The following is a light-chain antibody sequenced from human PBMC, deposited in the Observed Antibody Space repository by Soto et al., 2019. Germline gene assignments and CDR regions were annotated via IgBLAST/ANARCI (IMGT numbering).Light chain of an antibody. J-gene: IGKJ5*01. CDR3: QQYNNWPPIT. CDR2: GAS. V-gene: IGKV3-15*01. Sequence: EIVMTQSPVTLSVSLGERATLSCRASQSVSSNLAWYQQKPGQAPRLLIYGASTRATGIPARFSGSGAGTEFILTISSLQSEDFAVYYCQQYNNWPPITFGQGTRLEIK. CDR1: QSVSSN.